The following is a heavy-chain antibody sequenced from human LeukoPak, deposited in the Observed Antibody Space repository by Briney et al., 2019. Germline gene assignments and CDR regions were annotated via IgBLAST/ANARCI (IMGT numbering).Heavy chain of an antibody. CDR1: GGSISSYY. Sequence: SETLSLTCTVSGGSISSYYWSWIRQPPGKGLEWIGYIYYGGSTNYNPSLKSRVTISVDTSKNQFSLKLSSVTAADTAVYYCARGRTDIVVVVAATDLAFDIWGQGTMVTVSS. CDR3: ARGRTDIVVVVAATDLAFDI. CDR2: IYYGGST. J-gene: IGHJ3*02. V-gene: IGHV4-59*01. D-gene: IGHD2-15*01.